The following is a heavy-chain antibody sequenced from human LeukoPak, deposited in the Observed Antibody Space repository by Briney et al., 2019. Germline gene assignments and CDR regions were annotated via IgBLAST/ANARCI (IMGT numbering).Heavy chain of an antibody. CDR1: GFTFSSYA. CDR3: AKDQNLYGSGSYYNY. J-gene: IGHJ4*02. Sequence: GGSLRLSCAASGFTFSSYAMSWVRQAPGKGLEWVSAISGSGGSTYYADPVKGRFTISRDNSKNTLYLQMNSLRAEDTAVYYCAKDQNLYGSGSYYNYWGQGTLVTVSS. CDR2: ISGSGGST. D-gene: IGHD3-10*01. V-gene: IGHV3-23*01.